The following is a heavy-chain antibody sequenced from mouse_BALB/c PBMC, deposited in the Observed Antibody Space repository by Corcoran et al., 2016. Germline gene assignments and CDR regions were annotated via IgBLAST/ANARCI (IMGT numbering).Heavy chain of an antibody. CDR3: TRYYYYARDD. CDR1: GYTFNAYE. J-gene: IGHJ4*01. V-gene: IGHV1-15*01. CDR2: IHPGSCGT. Sequence: QVQLQQSGAELVRHGALVKLSCKALGYTFNAYEMHWLKQTPVPGLEWIGAIHPGSCGTAYNQKFKGNATLTADTASSTAYMELSSLTSEDSAVYYCTRYYYYARDDWGQGTSVTVSS.